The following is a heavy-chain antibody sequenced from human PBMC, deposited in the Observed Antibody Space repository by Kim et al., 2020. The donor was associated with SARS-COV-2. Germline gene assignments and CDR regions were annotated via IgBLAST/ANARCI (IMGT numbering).Heavy chain of an antibody. Sequence: SLKSRGTISVDTSKNQFSLKLSSVTAADTAVYYCAREHRGYSYGYGGFDYWGQGTLVTVSS. D-gene: IGHD5-18*01. V-gene: IGHV4-31*02. J-gene: IGHJ4*02. CDR3: AREHRGYSYGYGGFDY.